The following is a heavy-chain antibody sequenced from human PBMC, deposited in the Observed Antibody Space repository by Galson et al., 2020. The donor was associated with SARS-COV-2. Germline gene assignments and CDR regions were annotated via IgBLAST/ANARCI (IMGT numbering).Heavy chain of an antibody. V-gene: IGHV3-23*01. CDR1: GFTFSSYA. CDR2: VSASGGST. CDR3: ARRTTVTATAAFDI. Sequence: HSGGSLRLSCAASGFTFSSYAMSWVRQAPGEGLEWVSAVSASGGSTYYADSVKGRFTISRDNSKNTLYLQMNNLRAEDTALYYCARRTTVTATAAFDIWGQGTMVTVSS. D-gene: IGHD4-17*01. J-gene: IGHJ3*02.